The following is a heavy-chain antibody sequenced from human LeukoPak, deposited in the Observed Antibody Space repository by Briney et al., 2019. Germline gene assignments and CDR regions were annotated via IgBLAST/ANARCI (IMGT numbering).Heavy chain of an antibody. CDR1: GYTFTSYA. J-gene: IGHJ4*02. V-gene: IGHV1-3*01. CDR2: INAGNGNT. Sequence: ASVKVSCKASGYTFTSYAMHWVRQAPGQRLEWMGWINAGNGNTKYSQKFQGRVTITRDTSASTAYMELSSLRSEDTAVYYCASQAIAAAGTGGFDYWGQGTLVTVSS. D-gene: IGHD6-13*01. CDR3: ASQAIAAAGTGGFDY.